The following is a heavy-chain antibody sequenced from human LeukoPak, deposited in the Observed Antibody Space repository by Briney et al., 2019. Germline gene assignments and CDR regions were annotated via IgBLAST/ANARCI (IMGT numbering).Heavy chain of an antibody. V-gene: IGHV3-30*01. CDR1: GFTFGAHS. CDR3: ARAADSSGWYYFDS. Sequence: GESLKISCAASGFTFGAHSMHWVRQAPGKGLEWVAVISHDGRNKYNAASVEGRFTISRDKSKSTLYLQMNSLRIEDTAVYYCARAADSSGWYYFDSWGQGTLAIVSS. D-gene: IGHD6-19*01. J-gene: IGHJ4*02. CDR2: ISHDGRNK.